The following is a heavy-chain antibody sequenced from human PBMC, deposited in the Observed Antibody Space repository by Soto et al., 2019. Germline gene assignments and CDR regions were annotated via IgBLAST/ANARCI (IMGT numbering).Heavy chain of an antibody. Sequence: PGESLKISCQGSGYSFTTYWIGWVRQMPGKGLEWMGIIYPGDSDTRYSPSFQGQVTISADKSITTAYLQWSSLKASDTAIYCCATGGYCSATRCYNFFDYWGQGTLVTVSS. D-gene: IGHD2-2*02. V-gene: IGHV5-51*01. CDR3: ATGGYCSATRCYNFFDY. CDR2: IYPGDSDT. J-gene: IGHJ4*02. CDR1: GYSFTTYW.